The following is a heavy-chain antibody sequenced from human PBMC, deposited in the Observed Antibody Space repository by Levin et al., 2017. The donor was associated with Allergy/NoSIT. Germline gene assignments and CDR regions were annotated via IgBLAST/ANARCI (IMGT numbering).Heavy chain of an antibody. Sequence: SETLSLTCTVSGGSISSGDYYWSWIRQPPGKGLEWIGYIYYSGSTYYNPSLKSRVTISVDTSKNQFSLKLSSVTAADTAVYYCARVGSSDYGPQDFDYWGQGTLVTVSS. CDR3: ARVGSSDYGPQDFDY. CDR1: GGSISSGDYY. J-gene: IGHJ4*02. D-gene: IGHD5-12*01. CDR2: IYYSGST. V-gene: IGHV4-30-4*01.